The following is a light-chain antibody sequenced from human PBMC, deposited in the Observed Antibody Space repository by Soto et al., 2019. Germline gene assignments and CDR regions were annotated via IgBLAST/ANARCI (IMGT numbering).Light chain of an antibody. CDR1: QGISSY. J-gene: IGKJ1*01. CDR3: QQYYSYPRT. CDR2: AAS. Sequence: AIRMTQSPSSLSASTGDRVTITCRASQGISSYLAWYQQKPGKAPKLLIYAASTLQSGVPSRFSGSGSGTDFTLTISCLQSEDFATYYWQQYYSYPRTFGQGTTVEIK. V-gene: IGKV1-8*01.